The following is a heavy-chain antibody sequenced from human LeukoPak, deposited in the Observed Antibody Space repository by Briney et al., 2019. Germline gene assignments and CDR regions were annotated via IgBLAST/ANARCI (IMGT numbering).Heavy chain of an antibody. D-gene: IGHD3-16*02. CDR1: GGSFSGYY. CDR2: INHSGST. Sequence: SETLSLTCAVYGGSFSGYYWSWIRQPPGKGLEWIGEINHSGSTNYNPSLKSRVTISVDTSKNQFSLKLSSVTAADTAVYYCARGNDYVWGSYRYTPVRAFDIWGQGTMVTVSS. V-gene: IGHV4-34*01. CDR3: ARGNDYVWGSYRYTPVRAFDI. J-gene: IGHJ3*02.